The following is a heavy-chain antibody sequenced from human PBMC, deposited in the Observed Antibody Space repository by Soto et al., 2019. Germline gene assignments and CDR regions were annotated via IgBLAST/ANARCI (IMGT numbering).Heavy chain of an antibody. CDR1: GGSFSGYY. CDR3: ARGPVAVAGTGYYYYGLDV. V-gene: IGHV4-34*01. Sequence: PSETLSLTCAVYGGSFSGYYWSWIRQPPGKGLELIGEISHSGITNYNPSFKSRITVSEDTSKNQFSLKVTSVTAADTAVYYCARGPVAVAGTGYYYYGLDVWGQGTTVTVSS. CDR2: ISHSGIT. D-gene: IGHD6-19*01. J-gene: IGHJ6*02.